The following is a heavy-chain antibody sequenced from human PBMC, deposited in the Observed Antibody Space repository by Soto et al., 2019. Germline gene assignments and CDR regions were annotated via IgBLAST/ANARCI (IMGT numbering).Heavy chain of an antibody. D-gene: IGHD1-26*01. J-gene: IGHJ4*02. CDR1: GGTFNNYA. CDR3: ARLIGEGYSGTYGLDY. Sequence: QVQLVQSGAEVKKPGSSVKVSCRASGGTFNNYAISWVRQAPGQGLEWMGGIIPLFGTTNYAQKFQGRVTITAYKSTSTVYMDLSSLRSDDTAVYYCARLIGEGYSGTYGLDYWGQGTLVTVSS. V-gene: IGHV1-69*06. CDR2: IIPLFGTT.